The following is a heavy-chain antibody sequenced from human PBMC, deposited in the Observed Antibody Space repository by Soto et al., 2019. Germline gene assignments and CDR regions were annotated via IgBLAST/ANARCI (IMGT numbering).Heavy chain of an antibody. CDR3: ARDRRGGGSPRYYYYYGMDV. CDR2: INHSGST. V-gene: IGHV4-34*01. CDR1: GGSFSGYY. Sequence: SEPLSLTCAVYGGSFSGYYWSWIRQPPGKGLEWIGEINHSGSTNYNPSLKSRVTISVDTSKNQFSLKLSSVTAADTAVYYCARDRRGGGSPRYYYYYGMDVWGQGTTVTVSS. J-gene: IGHJ6*02. D-gene: IGHD2-15*01.